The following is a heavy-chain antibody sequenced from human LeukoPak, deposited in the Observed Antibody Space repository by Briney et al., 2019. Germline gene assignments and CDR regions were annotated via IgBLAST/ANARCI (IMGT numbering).Heavy chain of an antibody. D-gene: IGHD2-2*01. Sequence: GGSLRPSCAASGFTFSSYGMHWVRQAPGKGLEWVAFIRYDGSNKYYADSVKGRFTISRDNSKNTLYLQMNSLRAEDTAVYYCAKGPLGLYAPFDYWGQGTLVTVSS. CDR2: IRYDGSNK. CDR1: GFTFSSYG. V-gene: IGHV3-30*02. J-gene: IGHJ4*02. CDR3: AKGPLGLYAPFDY.